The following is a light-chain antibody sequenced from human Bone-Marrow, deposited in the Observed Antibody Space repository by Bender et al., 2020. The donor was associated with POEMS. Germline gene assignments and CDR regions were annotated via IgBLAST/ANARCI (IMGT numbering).Light chain of an antibody. CDR1: STYIDDYTV. CDR2: EGS. V-gene: IGLV2-14*02. J-gene: IGLJ1*01. Sequence: HSALTQPASVSGSPGQSITISCTGASTYIDDYTVVSWYQQHPGKAPKLMIYEGSERPSGVSDRFSGSKSGNTASLTISGLQAEDEADYYCASYTSSVTYVFGTGTKVTVL. CDR3: ASYTSSVTYV.